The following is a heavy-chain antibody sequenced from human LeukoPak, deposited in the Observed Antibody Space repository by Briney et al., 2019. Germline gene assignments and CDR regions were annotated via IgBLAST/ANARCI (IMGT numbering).Heavy chain of an antibody. CDR3: ARDLFYSVSGTYYNVGRVFNY. V-gene: IGHV1-18*01. CDR2: ISAYDTNT. Sequence: GPVKVSCKASGYTFTSYGISWVRQAPGQGLEWVGWISAYDTNTKYAQKFQGRVTMTIDTSTSTAYMELRSLRSDDTAVYYCARDLFYSVSGTYYNVGRVFNYWGQGTLVTVSS. D-gene: IGHD3-10*01. CDR1: GYTFTSYG. J-gene: IGHJ4*02.